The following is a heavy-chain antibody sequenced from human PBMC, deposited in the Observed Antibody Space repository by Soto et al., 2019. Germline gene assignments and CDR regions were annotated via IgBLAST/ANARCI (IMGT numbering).Heavy chain of an antibody. CDR1: GDSIASSDCY. D-gene: IGHD3-16*01. Sequence: QLQLQESGPGLVKPSETLSLTCTVSGDSIASSDCYWGWIRQPPGKGLAWIGSVSYTGASYYSPSLKSRISISLDTSKNQFSLRLSSVTAADTAVYYCVRRLFVWGQGTPVNVSS. J-gene: IGHJ4*02. CDR2: VSYTGAS. CDR3: VRRLFV. V-gene: IGHV4-39*01.